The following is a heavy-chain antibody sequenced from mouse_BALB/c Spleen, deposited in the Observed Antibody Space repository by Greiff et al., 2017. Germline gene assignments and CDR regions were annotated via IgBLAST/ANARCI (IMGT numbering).Heavy chain of an antibody. D-gene: IGHD1-1*01. CDR1: GFSLTSYG. CDR3: ARIYATGYCDV. V-gene: IGHV2-9*02. CDR2: IWAGGST. J-gene: IGHJ1*01. Sequence: VQGVESGPGLVAPSQSLSITCTVSGFSLTSYGVHWVRQPPGKGLEWLGVIWAGGSTNYNSALMSRLSISKDNSKSQVFLKMNSLQTDDTAMYYCARIYATGYCDVWGAGTTVTVAS.